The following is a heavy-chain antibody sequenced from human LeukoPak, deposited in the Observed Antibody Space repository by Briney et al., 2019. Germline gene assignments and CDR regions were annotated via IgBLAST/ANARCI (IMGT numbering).Heavy chain of an antibody. CDR3: ARTGYSSSYYKFRFDY. J-gene: IGHJ4*02. CDR2: IHYTGST. D-gene: IGHD6-13*01. Sequence: SETLSLTCTVSGGSISSYYWSWIPQPPRKGLQWIGYIHYTGSTNYNPSLKSRVTISVNTSKNQFSLKLSSVTAADTAVYYCARTGYSSSYYKFRFDYWGQGTLVTVSS. CDR1: GGSISSYY. V-gene: IGHV4-59*12.